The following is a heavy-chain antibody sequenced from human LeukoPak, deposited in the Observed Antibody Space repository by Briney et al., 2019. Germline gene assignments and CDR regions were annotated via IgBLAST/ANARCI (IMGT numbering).Heavy chain of an antibody. J-gene: IGHJ3*02. CDR1: GFTFSSYV. V-gene: IGHV3-21*04. Sequence: PGGSLRLSCAASGFTFSSYVMHWVRQAPGKGLEWVSSISSSSSYIYYADSVKGRFTISRDNSKNTLYLQMNSLRAEDTAVYYCAKSHGDYVWGSYPSAFDIWGRGTMVTVSS. CDR2: ISSSSSYI. D-gene: IGHD3-16*01. CDR3: AKSHGDYVWGSYPSAFDI.